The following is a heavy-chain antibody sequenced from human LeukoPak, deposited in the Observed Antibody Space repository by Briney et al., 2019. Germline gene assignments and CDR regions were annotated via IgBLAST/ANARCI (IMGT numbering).Heavy chain of an antibody. CDR3: ARWKSTYFDY. D-gene: IGHD5/OR15-5a*01. J-gene: IGHJ4*02. V-gene: IGHV4-59*12. Sequence: SETLSLTCTVSGGSISSYYWSWIRQPPGKGLEWIGFIFYSGTTNYNPSLKSRVTISVDTSKNQFSLKLSSVTAADTAVYYCARWKSTYFDYWGQGTLVTVSS. CDR1: GGSISSYY. CDR2: IFYSGTT.